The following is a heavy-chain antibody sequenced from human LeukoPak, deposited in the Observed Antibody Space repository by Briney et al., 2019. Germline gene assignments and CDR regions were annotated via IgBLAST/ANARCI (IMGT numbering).Heavy chain of an antibody. D-gene: IGHD2-15*01. V-gene: IGHV4-4*02. CDR3: ASRYCSGGSCLEV. Sequence: SETLSLTCAVSGGSISSSNWWSWVRQPPGKGLEWIGEIYHSGSTNYNPSLKSRVTISVDKSKNQFSLKLSSVTAADTAVYYCASRYCSGGSCLEVWGQGTLDTVSS. CDR1: GGSISSSNW. CDR2: IYHSGST. J-gene: IGHJ4*02.